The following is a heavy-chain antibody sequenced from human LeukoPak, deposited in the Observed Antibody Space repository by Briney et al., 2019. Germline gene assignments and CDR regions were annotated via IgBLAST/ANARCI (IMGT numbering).Heavy chain of an antibody. CDR3: ARSGWHPDAFDI. V-gene: IGHV4-59*01. CDR1: GDSISSYY. D-gene: IGHD6-19*01. CDR2: IYYSGST. Sequence: SETLSLTCTVSGDSISSYYWSWIRQPPGKGLEWIGYIYYSGSTNYNPSLKSRVTISVDTSKNQFSLKLSSVTAADTAVYYCARSGWHPDAFDIWGQGTMVTVSS. J-gene: IGHJ3*02.